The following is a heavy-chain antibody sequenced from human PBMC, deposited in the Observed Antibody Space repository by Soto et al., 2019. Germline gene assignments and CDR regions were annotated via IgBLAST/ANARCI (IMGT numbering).Heavy chain of an antibody. CDR1: GGSISSYY. D-gene: IGHD3-22*01. V-gene: IGHV4-4*07. CDR3: ARDLVFSSGYYYLDY. J-gene: IGHJ4*02. Sequence: SETRSLTCTVSGGSISSYYWSWIRQPAGRGLEWIGRIYTSGSTNYNPSLKSRVTMSVDTSKNQFSLKLSSVTAADTAVYYCARDLVFSSGYYYLDYWGQGTLVTVSS. CDR2: IYTSGST.